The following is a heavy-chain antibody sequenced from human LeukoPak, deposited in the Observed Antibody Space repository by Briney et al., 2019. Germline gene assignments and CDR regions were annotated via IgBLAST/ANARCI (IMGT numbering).Heavy chain of an antibody. J-gene: IGHJ4*02. Sequence: GGSLRLSCAASGFSFSAYWIHWVRQAPGKGLVWVSSIKSDGSVTSYADAAKGRFSLSADNAKNTQYLQMNSLRAEDTAMYYCALDINGDLFHIWGQGTPVTVSS. CDR1: GFSFSAYW. D-gene: IGHD2-21*01. CDR2: IKSDGSVT. CDR3: ALDINGDLFHI. V-gene: IGHV3-74*01.